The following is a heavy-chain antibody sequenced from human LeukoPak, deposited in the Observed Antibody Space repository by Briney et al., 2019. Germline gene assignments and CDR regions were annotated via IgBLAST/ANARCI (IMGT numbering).Heavy chain of an antibody. D-gene: IGHD3-22*01. CDR3: TRMYLYESSGYRPSDY. J-gene: IGHJ4*02. V-gene: IGHV3-7*01. Sequence: GGSLRLSCATSGFTFSNYWMSWVRQAPGKGREWVAKIKEDGSEAKYVDSVKGRFTISRDNAGNAVHLGMNRLTAEDTAVYYCTRMYLYESSGYRPSDYWGQGTLVTVSS. CDR2: IKEDGSEA. CDR1: GFTFSNYW.